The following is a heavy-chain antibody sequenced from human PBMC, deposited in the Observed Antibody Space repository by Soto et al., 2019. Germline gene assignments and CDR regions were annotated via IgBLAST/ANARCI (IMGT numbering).Heavy chain of an antibody. D-gene: IGHD3-3*01. CDR2: ISSSGSTI. CDR3: ARAPDSEYYDFWSGRSIGRDYYYYYMDV. V-gene: IGHV3-11*01. Sequence: GGSLRLSCAASGFTFSDYYMSWIRQAPGKGLEWVSYISSSGSTIYYADSVKGRFTISRDNAKNSLYLQMNSLRAEDTAVYYCARAPDSEYYDFWSGRSIGRDYYYYYMDVWGKGTTVTVSS. J-gene: IGHJ6*03. CDR1: GFTFSDYY.